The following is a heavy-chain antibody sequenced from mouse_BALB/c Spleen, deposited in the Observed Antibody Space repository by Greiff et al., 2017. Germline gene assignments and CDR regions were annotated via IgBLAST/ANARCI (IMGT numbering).Heavy chain of an antibody. CDR2: ISDGGSYT. Sequence: EVHLVESGGGLVKPGGSLKLSCAASGFTFSDYYMYWVRQTPEKGLEWVATISDGGSYTYYPDSVKGRFTISRDNAKNNLYLQMSSLKSEDTAMYYCAREKGNYAMDYWGQGTSVTVSS. CDR1: GFTFSDYY. V-gene: IGHV5-4*02. J-gene: IGHJ4*01. CDR3: AREKGNYAMDY.